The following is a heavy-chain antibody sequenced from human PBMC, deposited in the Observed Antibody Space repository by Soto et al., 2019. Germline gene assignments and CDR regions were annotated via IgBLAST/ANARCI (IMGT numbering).Heavy chain of an antibody. CDR3: SLANWNYSDGAFDI. J-gene: IGHJ3*02. CDR2: ISSSSSTI. D-gene: IGHD1-7*01. V-gene: IGHV3-48*01. CDR1: GFTFSSYS. Sequence: EVQLVESGGGLVQPGGSLRLSCAASGFTFSSYSMNWVRQAPGKGLEWVSYISSSSSTIYYADSVKGRFTISRDNAKNSLYLQMNSLRTEYTGMYYCSLANWNYSDGAFDIWGQGTMVTVSS.